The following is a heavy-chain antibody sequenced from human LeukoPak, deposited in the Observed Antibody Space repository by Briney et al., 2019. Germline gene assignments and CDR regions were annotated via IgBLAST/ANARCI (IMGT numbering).Heavy chain of an antibody. Sequence: GGSLRLSCAASGFTFPVYWMHWVRQAPGKGLVWVSRVNGDGSTTTYADSVKGRFTISRDNAKNTVYLQMDSLRAEDTAVYYCTRPQHGDLYAFDIWGQGTMVTVSS. V-gene: IGHV3-74*01. CDR2: VNGDGSTT. J-gene: IGHJ3*02. CDR3: TRPQHGDLYAFDI. D-gene: IGHD3-16*01. CDR1: GFTFPVYW.